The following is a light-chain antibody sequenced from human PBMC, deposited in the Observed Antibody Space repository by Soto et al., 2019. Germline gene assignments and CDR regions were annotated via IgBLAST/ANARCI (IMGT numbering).Light chain of an antibody. CDR1: QSVSSN. J-gene: IGKJ1*01. V-gene: IGKV3-15*01. Sequence: EIVMTQSPATLSVSPGERATLSCRASQSVSSNLAWYQQKPGQAPRLLIYGASTRATGIPARFSGSGSGTEFTLTISRLEPEDFAVYYCQCHDSSPTWTFGQGTKVDI. CDR2: GAS. CDR3: QCHDSSPTWT.